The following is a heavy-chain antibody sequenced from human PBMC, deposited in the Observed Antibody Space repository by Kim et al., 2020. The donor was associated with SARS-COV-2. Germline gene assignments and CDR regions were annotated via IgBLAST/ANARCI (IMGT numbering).Heavy chain of an antibody. V-gene: IGHV3-30*03. CDR3: SERMKSSGPPDDY. CDR1: GFTFSSYG. CDR2: ISYDGSIK. J-gene: IGHJ4*02. Sequence: GGSLRLSCAASGFTFSSYGMHWVRQAPGKGLEWVAVISYDGSIKYYTDSVKGRFTISRDNSKNTLYLQMNSLRTEDTAVYYCSERMKSSGPPDDYWGQGT. D-gene: IGHD3-10*01.